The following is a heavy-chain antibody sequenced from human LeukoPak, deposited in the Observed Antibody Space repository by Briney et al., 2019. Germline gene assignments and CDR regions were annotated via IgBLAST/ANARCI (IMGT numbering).Heavy chain of an antibody. D-gene: IGHD2-2*01. CDR2: IYYSGST. J-gene: IGHJ6*02. V-gene: IGHV4-59*08. CDR3: ARHFPIVVVPAASDGDYYYYGMDV. CDR1: GGSISSYY. Sequence: SETLSLTCTVSGGSISSYYWSWIRQPPGKGLGWIGYIYYSGSTNYNPSLKSRVTISVDTSKNQFSLKLSSVTAADTAVYYCARHFPIVVVPAASDGDYYYYGMDVWGQGTTVTVSS.